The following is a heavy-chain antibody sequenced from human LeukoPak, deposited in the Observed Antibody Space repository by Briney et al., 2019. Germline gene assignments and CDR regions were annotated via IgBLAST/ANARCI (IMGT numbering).Heavy chain of an antibody. Sequence: TGGSLRLSCATSGFIFSSYWMCRVRQAPGKGLEWVANIKSGGSEEYYGDSVKGRFTISRDNAKNSLYLQMNSLRVEDTAVYYCARGDLWLGHWGQGSLVTVSS. D-gene: IGHD3-10*01. CDR2: IKSGGSEE. V-gene: IGHV3-7*01. J-gene: IGHJ4*02. CDR3: ARGDLWLGH. CDR1: GFIFSSYW.